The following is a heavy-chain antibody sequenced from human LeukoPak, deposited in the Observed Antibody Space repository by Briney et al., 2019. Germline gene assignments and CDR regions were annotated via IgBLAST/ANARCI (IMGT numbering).Heavy chain of an antibody. D-gene: IGHD3-22*01. Sequence: PGGSLRLSCAVSGFTFSSSAVSWVRQVPGKGLEWVSSISSSSSYIYYADSVKGRFSISRDNAKNSLYLQMNSLRAEDTAVYYCASDGYYDSGGYYYAGAFDIWGQGTMVTVSS. CDR1: GFTFSSSA. J-gene: IGHJ3*02. V-gene: IGHV3-21*01. CDR3: ASDGYYDSGGYYYAGAFDI. CDR2: ISSSSSYI.